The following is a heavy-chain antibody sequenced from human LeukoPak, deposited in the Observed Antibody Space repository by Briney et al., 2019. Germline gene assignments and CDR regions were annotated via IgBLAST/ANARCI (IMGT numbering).Heavy chain of an antibody. D-gene: IGHD5-18*01. Sequence: SETLSLTCTVSGGSISSYYWSWIRQPPGKGLEWIGYIYYSGSTNYNPSLKSRVTISVDTSKNQFSLKLSSVTAADTAVYYCARIGNDSPARHWGQGTLVTVSS. V-gene: IGHV4-59*01. CDR2: IYYSGST. CDR1: GGSISSYY. CDR3: ARIGNDSPARH. J-gene: IGHJ4*02.